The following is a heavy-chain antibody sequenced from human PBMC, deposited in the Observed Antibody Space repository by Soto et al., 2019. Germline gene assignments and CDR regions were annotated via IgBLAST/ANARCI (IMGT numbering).Heavy chain of an antibody. Sequence: PWGSLRLSCAASGFTFSSYAMSWVRQAPGKGLEWVSAISGSGGSTYYADSVKGRFTISRDNSKNTLYLQMNSLRAEDTAVYYGAKPGMDNDAFDIWGQGTMVTVSS. CDR2: ISGSGGST. J-gene: IGHJ3*02. D-gene: IGHD2-8*01. CDR1: GFTFSSYA. V-gene: IGHV3-23*01. CDR3: AKPGMDNDAFDI.